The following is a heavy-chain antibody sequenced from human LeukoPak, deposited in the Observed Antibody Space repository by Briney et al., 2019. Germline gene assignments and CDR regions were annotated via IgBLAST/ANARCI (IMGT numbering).Heavy chain of an antibody. Sequence: SQTLSLTCTVSGGSISSGRYYWSWIRQPAGKGLEWIGSIYHSGSTYYNPSLKSRVTISVDTSKNQFSLKLSSVTAADTAVYYCARVPSGYAFDIWGQGTMVTVSS. CDR1: GGSISSGRYY. J-gene: IGHJ3*02. CDR2: IYHSGST. V-gene: IGHV4-61*02. CDR3: ARVPSGYAFDI.